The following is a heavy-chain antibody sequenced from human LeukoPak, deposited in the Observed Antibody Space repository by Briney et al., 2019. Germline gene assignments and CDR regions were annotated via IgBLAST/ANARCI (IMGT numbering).Heavy chain of an antibody. CDR1: GYTFTSYD. CDR2: MNPNSGNT. Sequence: VASVKVSCKASGYTFTSYDINWVRQATGQGLEWMGWMNPNSGNTGYAQKFQGRVTMTRNTSISTAYMELSSLRSEDTAVYYCARGTKYSNTVGYWGQGTLVTVSS. D-gene: IGHD6-6*01. J-gene: IGHJ4*02. CDR3: ARGTKYSNTVGY. V-gene: IGHV1-8*01.